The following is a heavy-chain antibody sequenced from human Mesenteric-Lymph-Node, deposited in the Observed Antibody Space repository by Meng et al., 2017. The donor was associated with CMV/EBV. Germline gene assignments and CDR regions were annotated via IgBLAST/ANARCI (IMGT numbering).Heavy chain of an antibody. CDR2: IGTGGET. Sequence: GESLKISCAASGFAFSSYALHWVRRAPGKGLEWVSAIGTGGETYYADSVMGRFTISRDNAKNSLYLQMNSLRTEDTALYYCAKDSEGYCTNGVCSLDYWGQGTLVTVSS. CDR3: AKDSEGYCTNGVCSLDY. CDR1: GFAFSSYA. J-gene: IGHJ4*02. D-gene: IGHD2-8*01. V-gene: IGHV3-47*02.